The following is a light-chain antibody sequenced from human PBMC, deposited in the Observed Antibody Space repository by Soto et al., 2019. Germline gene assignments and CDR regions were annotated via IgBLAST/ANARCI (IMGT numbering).Light chain of an antibody. CDR1: SSDVGASDY. V-gene: IGLV2-14*01. J-gene: IGLJ7*01. CDR3: SSYTTSHTLV. Sequence: QSALTQPASVSESPGQSITISCTGTSSDVGASDYVSWYQQHPGKAPQLIIYELSNRPSGVSNRFSGSKSGNTASLTISGLHAEDESDYYCSSYTTSHTLVFGGGTQLTVL. CDR2: ELS.